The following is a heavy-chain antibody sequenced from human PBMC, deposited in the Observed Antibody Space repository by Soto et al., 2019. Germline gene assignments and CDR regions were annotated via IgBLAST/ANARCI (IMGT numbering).Heavy chain of an antibody. V-gene: IGHV1-18*04. CDR1: GYTFTSYG. CDR3: AREGVAVAGTQDNYYYYYGMDV. D-gene: IGHD6-19*01. J-gene: IGHJ6*02. Sequence: ASVKVSCKASGYTFTSYGISWVRQAPGQGLEWMGWISAYSGNTNYAQKLQGRVTMTTDTSTSTAYMELRSLRSDDTAVYYCAREGVAVAGTQDNYYYYYGMDVWGQGTTVTVSS. CDR2: ISAYSGNT.